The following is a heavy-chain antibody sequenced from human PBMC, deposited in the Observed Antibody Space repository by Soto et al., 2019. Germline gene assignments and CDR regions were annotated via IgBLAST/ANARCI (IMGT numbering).Heavy chain of an antibody. CDR2: IYYSEGT. J-gene: IGHJ4*02. CDR3: ASAVKWELLFDY. D-gene: IGHD1-26*01. CDR1: GASISSSNFY. V-gene: IGHV4-39*01. Sequence: PSETLSLTCTVSGASISSSNFYWAWIRQPPGKGLEWIGNIYYSEGTYYNPSLKSRVTISVDTSENQVSLKLYSVTAADSAVYYCASAVKWELLFDYWGQGTLVTVSS.